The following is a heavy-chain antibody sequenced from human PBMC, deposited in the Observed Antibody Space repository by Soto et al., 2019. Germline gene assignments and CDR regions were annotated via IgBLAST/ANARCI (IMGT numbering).Heavy chain of an antibody. V-gene: IGHV4-30-4*01. CDR3: ARWGIVATRHWFDP. CDR2: IYYSGRN. CDR1: RGSISSGDYY. J-gene: IGHJ5*02. D-gene: IGHD5-12*01. Sequence: SETLSLPCTVTRGSISSGDYYWRWLRQTPGKGLEGLGYIYYSGRNYYSPSRMSRVTISVDASKNQFCLKLGSVTAADTAVYYCARWGIVATRHWFDPWGQGTLVTVSS.